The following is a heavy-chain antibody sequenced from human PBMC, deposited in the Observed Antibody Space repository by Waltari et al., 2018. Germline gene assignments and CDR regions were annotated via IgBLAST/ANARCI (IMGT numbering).Heavy chain of an antibody. CDR2: IWYDGSNK. V-gene: IGHV3-33*01. J-gene: IGHJ4*02. CDR3: ARDDSSWYYFDY. CDR1: GFTFRSYG. Sequence: QVQLVESGGGVVQPGRSLRLTCAAYGFTFRSYGMHCVRQAPGKGLEWVAVIWYDGSNKYYADSVKGRFTISRDNSKNTLYLQMNSLRAEDTAVYYCARDDSSWYYFDYWGQGTLVTVSS. D-gene: IGHD6-13*01.